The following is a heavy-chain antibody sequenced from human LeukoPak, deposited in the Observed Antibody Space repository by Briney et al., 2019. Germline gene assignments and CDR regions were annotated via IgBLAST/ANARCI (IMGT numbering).Heavy chain of an antibody. Sequence: PAGSLTLSCAASGFTFSSYSMNWVRQAPAPGLEWVSYISSSSSYIYYADPVKGRFTISSDNAKNTLYLQMHSLLADAPAVFYCAGGRVWFEPWGEGTLVTVSS. J-gene: IGHJ5*02. CDR1: GFTFSSYS. D-gene: IGHD3-16*01. CDR2: ISSSSSYI. CDR3: AGGRVWFEP. V-gene: IGHV3-21*01.